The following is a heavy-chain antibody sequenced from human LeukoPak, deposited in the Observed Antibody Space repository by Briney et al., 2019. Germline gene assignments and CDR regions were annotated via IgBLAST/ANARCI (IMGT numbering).Heavy chain of an antibody. CDR3: AKDGYYDSSAYYYVRYFDL. V-gene: IGHV3-23*01. Sequence: GGTLRLSCAASGFIFSSHGMNWVRQAPGKGLEWVSGISPSGDITYYADSVKGRFTISRDNSKNTVYLQMDSLRFEDAAVYYCAKDGYYDSSAYYYVRYFDLWGRGTLVTVSS. CDR2: ISPSGDIT. CDR1: GFIFSSHG. J-gene: IGHJ2*01. D-gene: IGHD3-22*01.